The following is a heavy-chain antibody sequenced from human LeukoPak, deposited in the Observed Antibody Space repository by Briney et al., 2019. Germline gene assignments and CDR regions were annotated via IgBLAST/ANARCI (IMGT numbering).Heavy chain of an antibody. J-gene: IGHJ5*02. D-gene: IGHD2-2*01. CDR2: INPNSGGT. V-gene: IGHV1-2*02. CDR3: ARRRVVPTNWFDP. CDR1: GYTFTGYY. Sequence: ASVKVSCKASGYTFTGYYMHWVQQAPGQGLEWMGWINPNSGGTNYAQKFQGRVTMTRDTSISTAYMELSRLRSDDTAVYYCARRRVVPTNWFDPWGQGTLVTVSS.